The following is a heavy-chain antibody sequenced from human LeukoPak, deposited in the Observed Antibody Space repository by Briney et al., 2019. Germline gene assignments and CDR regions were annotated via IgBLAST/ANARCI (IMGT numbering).Heavy chain of an antibody. CDR3: ARGLGVPLGY. CDR1: GFTFISYS. J-gene: IGHJ4*02. Sequence: GGSLGLSCAASGFTFISYSMNWFGQAPGKGWEWVSYISSSSSTIYYADSVKGRFTISRDNAKNSLYLQMNSLRDEDTAVYYCARGLGVPLGYWGQGTLVTVSS. D-gene: IGHD3-16*01. CDR2: ISSSSSTI. V-gene: IGHV3-48*02.